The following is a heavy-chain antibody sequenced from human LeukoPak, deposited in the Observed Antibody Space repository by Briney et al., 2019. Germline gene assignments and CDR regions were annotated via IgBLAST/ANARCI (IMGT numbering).Heavy chain of an antibody. D-gene: IGHD5-12*01. Sequence: PGGSLRLSCAASGFTFSDSGMHWVRQAPGKGLEWVAIISFDGSRRFYADSVRGRFTVSRDNSKNTLFLQMDSLRAEDTAVYYCAREWNYWGQGTLVTVSS. CDR1: GFTFSDSG. J-gene: IGHJ4*02. V-gene: IGHV3-30*03. CDR2: ISFDGSRR. CDR3: AREWNY.